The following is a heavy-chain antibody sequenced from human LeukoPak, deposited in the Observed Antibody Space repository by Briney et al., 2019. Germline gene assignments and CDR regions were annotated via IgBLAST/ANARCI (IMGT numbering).Heavy chain of an antibody. D-gene: IGHD2-2*02. Sequence: GGSLRLSCAASGFTFNNYAMSWVRQAPGKGLEWVSGISGSGGSTYYADSVKGRFTISRDNSKNTLYLQMNSLRAEDTAVYYCAKDSSLSLVVPAAIDYWGQGTLVTVSS. CDR1: GFTFNNYA. CDR3: AKDSSLSLVVPAAIDY. CDR2: ISGSGGST. V-gene: IGHV3-23*01. J-gene: IGHJ4*02.